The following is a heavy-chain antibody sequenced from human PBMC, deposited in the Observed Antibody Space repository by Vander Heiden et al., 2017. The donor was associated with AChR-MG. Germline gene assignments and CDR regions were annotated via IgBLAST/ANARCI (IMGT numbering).Heavy chain of an antibody. D-gene: IGHD3-16*02. CDR1: GFTFSSYA. CDR3: ARPGVMWLLSGSFDY. CDR2: ISYDGNNK. J-gene: IGHJ4*02. V-gene: IGHV3-30-3*01. Sequence: QVHLVESGGGVVQPGRSLRLSCAASGFTFSSYAMHWVRQAPGKGLEWVAVISYDGNNKNYAESVRGRFTISRDNSKNTLSLQMNSPRAEDTALYYCARPGVMWLLSGSFDYWGQGTLVTVSS.